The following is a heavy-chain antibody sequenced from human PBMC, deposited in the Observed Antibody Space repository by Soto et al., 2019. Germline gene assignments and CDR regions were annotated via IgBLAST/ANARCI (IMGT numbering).Heavy chain of an antibody. V-gene: IGHV3-23*01. CDR1: GFSYGSFA. D-gene: IGHD4-17*01. Sequence: PGGSLSLSCAASGFSYGSFAMGWVRQAPGTGLESVAAITGSGGSTKYAESVRGRVTISRDNSKNTLYLYLNSLTAEDTALYFCAKGEDDYGDIDHFDSWGRGTLVTVSS. CDR2: ITGSGGST. CDR3: AKGEDDYGDIDHFDS. J-gene: IGHJ4*01.